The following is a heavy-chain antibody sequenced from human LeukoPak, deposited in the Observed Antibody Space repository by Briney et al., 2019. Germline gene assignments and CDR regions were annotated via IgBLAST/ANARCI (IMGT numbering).Heavy chain of an antibody. CDR1: GGSISSYY. D-gene: IGHD4-23*01. Sequence: SETLSLTCTVSGGSISSYYWNWIRQPPGKGLEWIGYIHDSGTTNYNPSLKSRVTFSLDTTQNQFSLKLSSVTAADTAVYYCAKAHYPHYGGNQYYFDYWGQGTLVTVSS. J-gene: IGHJ4*02. CDR2: IHDSGTT. V-gene: IGHV4-59*01. CDR3: AKAHYPHYGGNQYYFDY.